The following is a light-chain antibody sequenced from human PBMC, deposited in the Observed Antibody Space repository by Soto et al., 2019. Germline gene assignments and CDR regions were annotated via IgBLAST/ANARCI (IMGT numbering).Light chain of an antibody. CDR3: AAWDDSLSGWV. CDR1: SSNIGSNF. Sequence: QLVLTQPPSASGTPGQKVTISCSGSSSNIGSNFVYWYQQLPGTAPKLLIYSNNHRPSGVPDRFSGSKSGTSASLAISGLRSEHEADYYCAAWDDSLSGWVFGGGTKLTVL. V-gene: IGLV1-47*02. CDR2: SNN. J-gene: IGLJ3*02.